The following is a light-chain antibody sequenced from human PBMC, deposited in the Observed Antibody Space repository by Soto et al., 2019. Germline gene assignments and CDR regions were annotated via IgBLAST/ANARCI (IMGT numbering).Light chain of an antibody. CDR3: SSFTLSGVAV. Sequence: QSALTQPASVSGSPGRSITVSCTGTSSDVGGHDYVSWYRQYPGKVPTLLIYEVTNRPSWVSNRISGSKSGNTASLTISGLQTDDEADYYCSSFTLSGVAVFGGGTQLTVL. CDR2: EVT. V-gene: IGLV2-14*03. CDR1: SSDVGGHDY. J-gene: IGLJ3*02.